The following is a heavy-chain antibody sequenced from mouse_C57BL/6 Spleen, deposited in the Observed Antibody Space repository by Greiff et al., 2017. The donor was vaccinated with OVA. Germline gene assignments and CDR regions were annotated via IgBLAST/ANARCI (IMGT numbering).Heavy chain of an antibody. V-gene: IGHV1-72*01. CDR2: IDPNGGGT. Sequence: QVQLQQPGAELVKPGASVKLSCKASGYTFTSYWMHWVKQRPGRGLEWIGRIDPNGGGTKYNEKFKSKATLTVDKPSSTAYMQLSSLTSEDSAVYYCASAVVAYDYVCYAMDYWGQGTTVTVSS. D-gene: IGHD2-4*01. CDR3: ASAVVAYDYVCYAMDY. J-gene: IGHJ4*01. CDR1: GYTFTSYW.